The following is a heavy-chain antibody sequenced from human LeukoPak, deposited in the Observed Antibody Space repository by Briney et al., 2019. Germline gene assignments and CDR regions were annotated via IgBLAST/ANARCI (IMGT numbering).Heavy chain of an antibody. CDR3: ARDRSSSRHGEYFQH. J-gene: IGHJ1*01. D-gene: IGHD6-6*01. V-gene: IGHV3-21*01. CDR1: AFSLSAYN. Sequence: GGSLRLSCAASAFSLSAYNMNWVRQAPGKGLEWVSSISYTGTYIYYADSVKGRFTISRDNAKNSLYLQMNSLRAEDTAVYYCARDRSSSRHGEYFQHWGQGTLVTVSS. CDR2: ISYTGTYI.